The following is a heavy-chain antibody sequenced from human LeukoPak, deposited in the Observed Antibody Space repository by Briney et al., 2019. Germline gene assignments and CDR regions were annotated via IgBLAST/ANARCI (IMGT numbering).Heavy chain of an antibody. CDR1: GFTVSSNS. CDR2: IRYDGSNK. D-gene: IGHD3-22*01. CDR3: AKLPSRYYYDSSGYYSKDY. V-gene: IGHV3-30*02. Sequence: GGSLRLSCTVSGFTVSSNSMSWVRQAPGKGLEWVAFIRYDGSNKYYADSVKGRFTISRDNSKNTLYLQMNSLRAEDTAVYYCAKLPSRYYYDSSGYYSKDYWGQGTLVTVSS. J-gene: IGHJ4*02.